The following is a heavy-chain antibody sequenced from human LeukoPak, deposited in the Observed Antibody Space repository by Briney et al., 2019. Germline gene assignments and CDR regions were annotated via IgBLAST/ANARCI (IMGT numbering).Heavy chain of an antibody. Sequence: SETLSLTCTVSGGSISSSSYSWGWIRQPPGKGLEWIGSIYYSGSTYYNPSLKSRVTISVDTSKNQFSLKLSSVTAADTAVYYCARLVGYCSGGSCPNWFDYWGQGTLVTVSS. CDR1: GGSISSSSYS. D-gene: IGHD2-15*01. CDR3: ARLVGYCSGGSCPNWFDY. J-gene: IGHJ4*02. CDR2: IYYSGST. V-gene: IGHV4-39*01.